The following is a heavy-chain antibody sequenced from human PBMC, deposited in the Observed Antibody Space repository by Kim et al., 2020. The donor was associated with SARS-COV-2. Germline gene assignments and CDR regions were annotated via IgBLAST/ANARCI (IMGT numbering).Heavy chain of an antibody. Sequence: GGSLRLSCAASGFTFDDYAMHWVRQAPGKGLEWVSGISWNSGSIGYADSVKGRFTISRDNAKNSLYLQMNSLRAEDTALYYCAKKWDGMDVWGQGTTVT. J-gene: IGHJ6*02. D-gene: IGHD2-8*01. V-gene: IGHV3-9*01. CDR1: GFTFDDYA. CDR2: ISWNSGSI. CDR3: AKKWDGMDV.